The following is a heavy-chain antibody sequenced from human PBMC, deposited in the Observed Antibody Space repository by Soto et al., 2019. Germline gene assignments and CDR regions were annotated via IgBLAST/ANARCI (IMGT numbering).Heavy chain of an antibody. CDR2: VSGYTGNR. D-gene: IGHD6-13*01. Sequence: ASVKVSCKASGYAFSTYGISWVRQAPGQGLEWMGWVSGYTGNRNYAQKFQDRVTMTTDTSTSTAYMELRSLRSDDTAVYFCARGAAAVWFAPRGQGPLVTVSS. J-gene: IGHJ5*02. CDR1: GYAFSTYG. CDR3: ARGAAAVWFAP. V-gene: IGHV1-18*01.